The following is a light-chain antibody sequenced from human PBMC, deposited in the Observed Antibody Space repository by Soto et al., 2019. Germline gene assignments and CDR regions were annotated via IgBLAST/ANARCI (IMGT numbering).Light chain of an antibody. Sequence: HSALTQPASVSGSPGQSITISCTGTSSDVGGYNYVSWYQQRPGKAPRLMIYDVTTRPSGVSNRFSGSKSGNTASLTISGLQAEDEADYYCSSYTSSTLGVFGGGTKLTVL. V-gene: IGLV2-14*03. CDR1: SSDVGGYNY. CDR2: DVT. J-gene: IGLJ3*02. CDR3: SSYTSSTLGV.